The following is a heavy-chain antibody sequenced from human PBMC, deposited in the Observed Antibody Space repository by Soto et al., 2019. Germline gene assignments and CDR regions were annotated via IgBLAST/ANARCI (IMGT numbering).Heavy chain of an antibody. CDR1: GGTFSSYA. D-gene: IGHD6-6*01. Sequence: SVKVSCKASGGTFSSYAISWVRQAPGQGLEWMGGIIPIFGTANYAQKFQGRVTITADESTSTAYMELSSLRSEDTAVYYCARAASFRLADRTGVYNWFDPWGQGTMVTVSS. V-gene: IGHV1-69*13. J-gene: IGHJ5*02. CDR2: IIPIFGTA. CDR3: ARAASFRLADRTGVYNWFDP.